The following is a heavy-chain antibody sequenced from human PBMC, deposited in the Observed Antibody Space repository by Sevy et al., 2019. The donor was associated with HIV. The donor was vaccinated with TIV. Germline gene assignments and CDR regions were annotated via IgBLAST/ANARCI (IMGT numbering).Heavy chain of an antibody. CDR2: ISRRSRYI. Sequence: GSLRLSCAASGFTFSSFCMNWVRQASGEGLEWVPFISRRSRYIYYADSVKGRFTISRDNAKNSLYLQMNSLRAEDTAVYYCARDPRTAAAGTRYFDYWGQGTLVTVSS. CDR1: GFTFSSFC. J-gene: IGHJ4*02. D-gene: IGHD6-13*01. V-gene: IGHV3-21*01. CDR3: ARDPRTAAAGTRYFDY.